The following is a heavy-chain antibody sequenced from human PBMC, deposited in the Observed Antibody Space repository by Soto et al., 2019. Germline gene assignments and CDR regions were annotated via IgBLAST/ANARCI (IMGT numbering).Heavy chain of an antibody. D-gene: IGHD3-3*01. Sequence: EVQLVESGGGLVQPGGSLRLSCAASGFTFSSYWMSWVRQAPGKGLEWVANIKQDGSEKYYVDSVKGRFTISRDNAKNSLYLQMNSLRAEDTAVYYCERDLDLRDFWSGHFGGVWFDPWGQGTLVTVSS. J-gene: IGHJ5*02. CDR2: IKQDGSEK. V-gene: IGHV3-7*01. CDR3: ERDLDLRDFWSGHFGGVWFDP. CDR1: GFTFSSYW.